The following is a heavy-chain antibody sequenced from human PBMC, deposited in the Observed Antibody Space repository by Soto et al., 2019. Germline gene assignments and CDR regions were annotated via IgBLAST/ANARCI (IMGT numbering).Heavy chain of an antibody. CDR3: ATSNYGERD. CDR1: GFTLSEYG. J-gene: IGHJ4*02. CDR2: VSGSGDST. Sequence: ELQVLESGGGLVQPGGSLRLTCAASGFTLSEYGTSWVRQAPGKGLEWVSFVSGSGDSTYYTDSVKGRFTISRDSSKNTVWLQMNSLRAEDTVVYYCATSNYGERDWGQGTLVTVSS. D-gene: IGHD3-10*01. V-gene: IGHV3-23*01.